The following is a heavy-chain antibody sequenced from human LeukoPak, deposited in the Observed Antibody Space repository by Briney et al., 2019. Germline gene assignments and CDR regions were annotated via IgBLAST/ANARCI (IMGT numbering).Heavy chain of an antibody. J-gene: IGHJ6*03. CDR3: ARQTMVRGVPLYYYYYMDV. Sequence: GGSLRLSCAASGFTFSSYEMNWVRQAPGKGLEWVSYISSSGSTIYYADSVKGRFTISRDNAKNSLYLQMNGLRAEDTAVYYCARQTMVRGVPLYYYYYMDVWGKGTTVTVSS. D-gene: IGHD3-10*01. CDR1: GFTFSSYE. CDR2: ISSSGSTI. V-gene: IGHV3-48*03.